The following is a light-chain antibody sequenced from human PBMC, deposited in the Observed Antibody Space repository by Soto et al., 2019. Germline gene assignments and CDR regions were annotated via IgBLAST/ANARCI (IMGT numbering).Light chain of an antibody. CDR3: QQRSNWPPT. J-gene: IGKJ4*01. V-gene: IGKV3D-20*02. CDR2: DAS. Sequence: EIVWPQSPATLSFLRVASSPPFGGSSQSVSSSYLAWLQQKPGQAPRPLIYDASNRATGIPARFSGSGSGTDFTLTISSLEPEDVAVYYCQQRSNWPPTFGGGTKLDI. CDR1: QSVSSSY.